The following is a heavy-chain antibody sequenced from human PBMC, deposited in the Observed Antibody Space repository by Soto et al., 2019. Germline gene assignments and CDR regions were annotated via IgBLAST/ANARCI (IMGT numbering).Heavy chain of an antibody. Sequence: SETLSLTCTVSGGSISSYYWSWIRQPPGKGLEWIGYIYYSGSTNYNPSLKSRVTISVDTSKNQFSLKLSSVTAADTAVYYCARPSGSYLYYFDYWGQGTLVTVSS. V-gene: IGHV4-59*08. D-gene: IGHD1-26*01. CDR3: ARPSGSYLYYFDY. CDR1: GGSISSYY. J-gene: IGHJ4*02. CDR2: IYYSGST.